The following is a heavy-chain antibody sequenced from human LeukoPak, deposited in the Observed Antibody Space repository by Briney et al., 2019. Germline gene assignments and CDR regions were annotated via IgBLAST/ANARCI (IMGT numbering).Heavy chain of an antibody. V-gene: IGHV3-23*01. Sequence: GGSLRLSCAASGFIFSNYAMSWVRQAPGKGLEWVSTISGGGGDTDYADSVKGRFTISRDNSTNTLHLQMNSLRAEDTAVYYCAKGNQRAYDAFDIWGQGTMVTVSS. CDR2: ISGGGGDT. CDR3: AKGNQRAYDAFDI. CDR1: GFIFSNYA. J-gene: IGHJ3*02. D-gene: IGHD1-14*01.